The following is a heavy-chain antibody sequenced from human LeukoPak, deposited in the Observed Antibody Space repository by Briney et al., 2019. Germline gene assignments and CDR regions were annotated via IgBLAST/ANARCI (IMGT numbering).Heavy chain of an antibody. CDR2: ISWNSGTV. CDR3: AKASADWYFDL. CDR1: GFNLNDYA. D-gene: IGHD2-2*01. Sequence: GGSLRLSCAASGFNLNDYAMHWVRQAPGKGLEWVSGISWNSGTVGYADSVKGRFTISRDNSKKSLYLQMNSLGAEDMALYYCAKASADWYFDLWGRGTLVTVSS. J-gene: IGHJ2*01. V-gene: IGHV3-9*03.